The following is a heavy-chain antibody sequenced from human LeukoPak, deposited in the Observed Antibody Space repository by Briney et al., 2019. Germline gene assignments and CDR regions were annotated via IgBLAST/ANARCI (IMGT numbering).Heavy chain of an antibody. CDR3: ARENNGFPYHIDY. D-gene: IGHD1/OR15-1a*01. Sequence: NPSETLSLTCAVSGASISSGGYYWTWLRQYPGKGLEWIGYIYYSGSTHYNPSLKSRLRMLVDTSKNQFFLRLTSVTAADTAVYYCARENNGFPYHIDYWGQGSLVTVSS. CDR2: IYYSGST. CDR1: GASISSGGYY. J-gene: IGHJ4*02. V-gene: IGHV4-31*11.